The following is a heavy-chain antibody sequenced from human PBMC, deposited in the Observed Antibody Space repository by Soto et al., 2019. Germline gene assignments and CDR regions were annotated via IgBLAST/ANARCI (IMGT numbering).Heavy chain of an antibody. D-gene: IGHD3-3*01. V-gene: IGHV3-23*01. CDR2: ISGSGGST. Sequence: GGSLRLSCAASGFTFSGYAMSWVRQAPGKGLEWVSAISGSGGSTYHADSVKGRFTISRDNSKNTLYLQMNSLRAEDTAVYYCAIWGFWSGYYTNRYFDYWGQGTLVTVSS. J-gene: IGHJ4*02. CDR1: GFTFSGYA. CDR3: AIWGFWSGYYTNRYFDY.